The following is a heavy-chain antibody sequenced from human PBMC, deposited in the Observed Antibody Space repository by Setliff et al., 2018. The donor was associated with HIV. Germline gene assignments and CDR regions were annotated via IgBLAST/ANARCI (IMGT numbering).Heavy chain of an antibody. Sequence: SETLSLTCTVSGGSISTDYWTWIRQPPGKGLEWIGYIYTSGSTNYNPSLKSRVTISVDTSKNQFSLKLSSVTAADTAVYYCARYRYYYDSSGYGRWFDPWGQGTLVTVSS. V-gene: IGHV4-4*09. CDR2: IYTSGST. CDR3: ARYRYYYDSSGYGRWFDP. J-gene: IGHJ5*02. D-gene: IGHD3-22*01. CDR1: GGSISTDY.